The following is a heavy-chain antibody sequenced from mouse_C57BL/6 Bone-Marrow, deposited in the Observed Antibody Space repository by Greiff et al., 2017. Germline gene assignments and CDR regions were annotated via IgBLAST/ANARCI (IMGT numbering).Heavy chain of an antibody. Sequence: VQLQESGPELVKPGASVKISCKASGYTFTDYYINWVKQRPGQGLEWIGWIFPGSGSTYYNEKFKGKATLTVDKSSSTAYMLLSSLTSEDSAVYFCAFLFITSVVATDGWYFDVWGTGTSVTVAS. V-gene: IGHV1-75*01. D-gene: IGHD1-1*01. J-gene: IGHJ1*03. CDR2: IFPGSGST. CDR1: GYTFTDYY. CDR3: AFLFITSVVATDGWYFDV.